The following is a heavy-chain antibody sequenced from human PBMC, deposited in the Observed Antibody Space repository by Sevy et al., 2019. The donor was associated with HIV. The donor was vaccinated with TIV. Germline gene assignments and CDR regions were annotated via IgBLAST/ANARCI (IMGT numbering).Heavy chain of an antibody. CDR3: ARDYGRYYYDSSGYRNDAFDI. V-gene: IGHV1-18*01. CDR2: ISAYNGNR. J-gene: IGHJ3*02. D-gene: IGHD3-22*01. CDR1: GYTFTRYG. Sequence: ASVKVSCKASGYTFTRYGISWVRQAPGQGLEWMGWISAYNGNRNYAQKLQGRVTMTTDTSTSTAYMELRSLRSDDTAVYYCARDYGRYYYDSSGYRNDAFDIWGQGTMVTVSS.